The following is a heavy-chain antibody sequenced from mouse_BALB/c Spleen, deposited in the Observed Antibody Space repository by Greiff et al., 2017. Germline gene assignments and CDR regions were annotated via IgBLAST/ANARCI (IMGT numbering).Heavy chain of an antibody. D-gene: IGHD4-1*01. V-gene: IGHV2-9-2*01. CDR1: GFSLTSYD. CDR3: VRDRTGNFDY. Sequence: VQLQQSGPGLVAPSQSLSITCTVSGFSLTSYDISWIRQPPGKGLEWLGVIWTGGGTNYNSAFMSRLSISKDNSKSQVFLKMNSLQTDDTAIYYCVRDRTGNFDYWGQGTTLTVSS. J-gene: IGHJ2*01. CDR2: IWTGGGT.